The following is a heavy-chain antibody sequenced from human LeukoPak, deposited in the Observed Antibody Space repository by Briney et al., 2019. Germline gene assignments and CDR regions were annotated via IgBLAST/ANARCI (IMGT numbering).Heavy chain of an antibody. CDR1: GYTFTGYY. CDR2: INPNSGGT. J-gene: IGHJ4*02. Sequence: ASVKVSCKASGYTFTGYYMHWVRQAPGQGPEWMGWINPNSGGTNYAQKFQGRVTMTRDTSISTAYMELSRLRSDDTAVYYCARGRYSESYQRDPYFDYWGQGTLVTVSS. V-gene: IGHV1-2*02. CDR3: ARGRYSESYQRDPYFDY. D-gene: IGHD1-26*01.